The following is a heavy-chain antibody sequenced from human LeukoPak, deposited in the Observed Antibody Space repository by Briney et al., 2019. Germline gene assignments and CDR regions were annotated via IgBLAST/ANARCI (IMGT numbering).Heavy chain of an antibody. CDR1: GGSFSGYY. CDR3: ARSWYVPFDY. V-gene: IGHV4-34*01. J-gene: IGHJ4*02. Sequence: SETLSLTCAVYGGSFSGYYWSWIRQPPGKGLEWIGEINHSGSTNYNPSLKSRVTISVDTSKNQFSLKLSPVTAADTAVYYCARSWYVPFDYWGQGTLVTVSS. D-gene: IGHD6-13*01. CDR2: INHSGST.